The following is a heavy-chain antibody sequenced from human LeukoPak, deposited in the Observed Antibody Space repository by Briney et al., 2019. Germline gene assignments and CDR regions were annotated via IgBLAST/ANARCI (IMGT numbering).Heavy chain of an antibody. CDR1: GFTFSSYG. V-gene: IGHV3-30*02. CDR2: IRYDGSNK. D-gene: IGHD3-10*01. Sequence: GGSLRLSCAASGFTFSSYGMHWVRQAPGKGLEWVAFIRYDGSNKYYADSVKGRFAIPRDNSKNTLYLQMNSLRAEDTAVYYCAPDPTWFGELPAYYFDYWGQGTLVTVSS. J-gene: IGHJ4*02. CDR3: APDPTWFGELPAYYFDY.